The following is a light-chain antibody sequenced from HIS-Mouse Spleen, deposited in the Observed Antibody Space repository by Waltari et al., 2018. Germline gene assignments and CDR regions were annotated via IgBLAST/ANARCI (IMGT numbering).Light chain of an antibody. Sequence: SYVLTQPPSVSVAPGQTARITCGGNNIGRKSEHWYQQKPGQAPVLVVYDDSDRPSGIPERFSGSNSGNTATLTISRVEAGDEADYYCQVWDSSSDHPVFGGGTKLTVL. CDR1: NIGRKS. J-gene: IGLJ3*02. CDR3: QVWDSSSDHPV. CDR2: DDS. V-gene: IGLV3-21*02.